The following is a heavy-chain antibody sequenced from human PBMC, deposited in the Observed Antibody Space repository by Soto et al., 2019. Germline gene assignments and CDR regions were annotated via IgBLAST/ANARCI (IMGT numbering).Heavy chain of an antibody. CDR2: VYHTGRT. V-gene: IGHV4-61*05. J-gene: IGHJ4*02. Sequence: PSETLSLTCSLSGASITSTTYFWAWIRQPPGKGLEWIGYVYHTGRTSYNPSLKSRVSISMDTSKNQFSLNLDSVTAADTAVYFCARDFAYFDSWGQGTLVTVSS. D-gene: IGHD3-3*01. CDR1: GASITSTTYF. CDR3: ARDFAYFDS.